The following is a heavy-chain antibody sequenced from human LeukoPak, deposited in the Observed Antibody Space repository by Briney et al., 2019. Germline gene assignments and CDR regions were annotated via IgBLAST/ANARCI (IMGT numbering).Heavy chain of an antibody. CDR3: ASSGGDIVVVPAAHLEY. Sequence: SETLSLTCTVSGGSISSYYWSWIRQPAGKGLEWIGRIYTSGSTNYNPSLKSRVTMSIDTSKNQFSLKLSSVTAADTAVYYCASSGGDIVVVPAAHLEYWGQGTLVTVSS. D-gene: IGHD2-2*01. CDR2: IYTSGST. V-gene: IGHV4-4*07. J-gene: IGHJ4*02. CDR1: GGSISSYY.